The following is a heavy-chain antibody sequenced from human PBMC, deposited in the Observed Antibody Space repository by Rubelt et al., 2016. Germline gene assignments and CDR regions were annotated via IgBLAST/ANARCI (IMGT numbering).Heavy chain of an antibody. J-gene: IGHJ3*02. Sequence: EVQLVESGGGLVQPGGSLRLSCAASGFTFTDHYMDWVRQAPGKGLEWVAKIKQDGGDTYYVDSVKGRFTISRDSSKNTLYLQKNSLRVGDTAEYYCARGPGFTVVTAFDIWGQGTMVTVSS. CDR3: ARGPGFTVVTAFDI. D-gene: IGHD2-21*02. V-gene: IGHV3-7*02. CDR1: GFTFTDHY. CDR2: IKQDGGDT.